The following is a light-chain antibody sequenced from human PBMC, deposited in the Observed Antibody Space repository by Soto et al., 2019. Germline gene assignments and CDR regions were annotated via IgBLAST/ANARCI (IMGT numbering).Light chain of an antibody. Sequence: QSVLTQPPSASGSPGQSVAISCTGTSSDVGGYNYVSWYQQHPGKAPKLMIYEVNRRPSGVPDRFSGSKSGNTAPLTVSGLRAEDEADYYGSSYGGSSKVFGTGTKVTVL. CDR2: EVN. CDR3: SSYGGSSKV. J-gene: IGLJ1*01. CDR1: SSDVGGYNY. V-gene: IGLV2-8*01.